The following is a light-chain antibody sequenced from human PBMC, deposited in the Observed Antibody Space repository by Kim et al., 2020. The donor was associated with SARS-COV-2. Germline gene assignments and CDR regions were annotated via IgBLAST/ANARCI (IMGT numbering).Light chain of an antibody. CDR3: QSYDSSNQV. Sequence: NFMLTQPHSVSESPGKTVTISCTGSSGSIASNYVQRYQQRPGSAPTTVIYEDNQRPSGVPDRFSGSIDSSSNSASLTISGLKTEDEADYYCQSYDSSNQVFGGGTQLTVL. CDR2: EDN. V-gene: IGLV6-57*02. CDR1: SGSIASNY. J-gene: IGLJ2*01.